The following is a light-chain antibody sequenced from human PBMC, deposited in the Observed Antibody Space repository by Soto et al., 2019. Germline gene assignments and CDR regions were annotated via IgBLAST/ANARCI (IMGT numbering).Light chain of an antibody. CDR2: EVF. V-gene: IGLV2-14*01. Sequence: QSALTQPASVSGSPGQSITISCTATSSDVAFYNYVCWYQQYPGKAPKLMIYEVFNRPSGVSNRFSGSKSGNTASLIISGLQAEDEADYYCSSYTNNSTLVFGGGPKLTVL. CDR3: SSYTNNSTLV. J-gene: IGLJ2*01. CDR1: SSDVAFYNY.